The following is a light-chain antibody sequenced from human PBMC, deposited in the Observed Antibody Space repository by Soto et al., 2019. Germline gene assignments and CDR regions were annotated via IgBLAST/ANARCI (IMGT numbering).Light chain of an antibody. J-gene: IGKJ1*01. CDR3: QQSET. CDR2: SAS. V-gene: IGKV3-20*01. CDR1: QSVSSRY. Sequence: EIVLTQSPGTLSLSPGERASLSCRASQSVSSRYLAWYQQKPGQAPRLLIYSASSRATGIPDRFSGSGSATDLTLTISRLEPEDFAVYYCQQSETFGQGTKVDIK.